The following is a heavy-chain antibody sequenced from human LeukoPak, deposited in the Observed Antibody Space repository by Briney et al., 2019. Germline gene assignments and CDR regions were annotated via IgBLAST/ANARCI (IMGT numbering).Heavy chain of an antibody. J-gene: IGHJ3*02. D-gene: IGHD3-22*01. V-gene: IGHV4-34*01. Sequence: SETLSLTCTVSGGSISSYYWSWIRQPPGKGLEWIGEINHSGSTNYNPSLKSRVTISVDTSKNQFSLKLSSVTAADTAVYYCARLRRRSYDSTRGAFDIWGQGTMVTVSS. CDR1: GGSISSYY. CDR3: ARLRRRSYDSTRGAFDI. CDR2: INHSGST.